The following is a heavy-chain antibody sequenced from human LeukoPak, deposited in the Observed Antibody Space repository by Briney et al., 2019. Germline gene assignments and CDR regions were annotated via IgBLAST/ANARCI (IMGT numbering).Heavy chain of an antibody. CDR1: GYTFTSYD. J-gene: IGHJ5*02. CDR3: ARGPGYSSGWSTGMPKGCFDP. Sequence: ASVKVSCKTSGYTFTSYDINWVRQATGQGLEWMGWMNPNSGNTGYAQKFQGRVTMTRNTSINTAYMELSSLRSEDTAVYYCARGPGYSSGWSTGMPKGCFDPWGREPWSPSPQ. CDR2: MNPNSGNT. V-gene: IGHV1-8*01. D-gene: IGHD6-19*01.